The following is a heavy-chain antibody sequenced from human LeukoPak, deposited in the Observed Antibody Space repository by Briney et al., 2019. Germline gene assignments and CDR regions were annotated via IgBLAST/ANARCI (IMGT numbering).Heavy chain of an antibody. CDR1: GGTFSSYA. Sequence: SVKVSCKASGGTFSSYAISWVRQAPGQGLEWMGGIIPIFGTANYAQKFQGRVTITADESTSTAYMELSSLRSEDTAVYYCAKDSEDDFGDYLDYWGQGTLVTVSS. D-gene: IGHD4-17*01. J-gene: IGHJ4*02. CDR2: IIPIFGTA. CDR3: AKDSEDDFGDYLDY. V-gene: IGHV1-69*13.